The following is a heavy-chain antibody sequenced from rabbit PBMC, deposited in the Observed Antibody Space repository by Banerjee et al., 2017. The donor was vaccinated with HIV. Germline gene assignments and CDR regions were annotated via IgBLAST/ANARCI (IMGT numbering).Heavy chain of an antibody. Sequence: QQLVESGGGLVKPGASLTLTCTASGFSFSSGYDMCWVRQAPGKGLEWIACIYAGSSGSTRYASWAKGRFTISKTSSTTVTLQMTSLTAADTATYFCARSYGGSSNWDLWGPGTLVTVS. CDR3: ARSYGGSSNWDL. J-gene: IGHJ6*01. D-gene: IGHD8-1*01. CDR2: IYAGSSGST. CDR1: GFSFSSGYD. V-gene: IGHV1S40*01.